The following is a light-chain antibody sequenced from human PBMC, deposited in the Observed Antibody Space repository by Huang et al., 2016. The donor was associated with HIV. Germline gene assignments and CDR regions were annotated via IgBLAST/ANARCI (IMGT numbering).Light chain of an antibody. CDR1: QRISTY. CDR2: VAS. Sequence: DIQMTQSPSSLSASVGDRVTITCRASQRISTYLNWYQQKPGKAPKLLIHVASTLQSGVPSRFSGSGSGTDFTLTISSLQPEDFATYYCQQSDSTPLTFGGGTKVENK. V-gene: IGKV1-39*01. CDR3: QQSDSTPLT. J-gene: IGKJ4*01.